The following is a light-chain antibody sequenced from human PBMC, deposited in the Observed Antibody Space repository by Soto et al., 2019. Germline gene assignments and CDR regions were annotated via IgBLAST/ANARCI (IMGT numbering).Light chain of an antibody. CDR3: SSYAGSNNLV. J-gene: IGLJ2*01. V-gene: IGLV1-40*01. CDR1: SSNLGAGYD. CDR2: GNR. Sequence: QSVLTQPPSVSGAPGQRVTISCTGNSSNLGAGYDVHWYQQLPGAVPKLVIFGNRNRPSGVPERFSGSKSGTSASLAITGLQAEDEADYYCSSYAGSNNLVFGAGTKVTVL.